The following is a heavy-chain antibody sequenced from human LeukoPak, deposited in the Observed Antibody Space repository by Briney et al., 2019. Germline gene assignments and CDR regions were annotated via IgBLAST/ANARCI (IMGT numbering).Heavy chain of an antibody. CDR2: ISESGSTT. D-gene: IGHD3-10*01. CDR1: GFSFNNYA. Sequence: PGGSLRLSCAASGFSFNNYAMTCVRQAPGKGLEWVSSISESGSTTYYADSVKGRFTISRDNSRNTLYLQMNSLRADDTAVYYCAKEAYGSGSYYLRHFDFWGQGTLVTVSS. CDR3: AKEAYGSGSYYLRHFDF. V-gene: IGHV3-23*01. J-gene: IGHJ4*02.